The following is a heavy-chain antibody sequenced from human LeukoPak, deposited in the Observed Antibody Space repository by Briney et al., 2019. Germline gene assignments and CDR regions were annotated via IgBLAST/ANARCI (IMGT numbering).Heavy chain of an antibody. CDR2: INTNTGNP. Sequence: ASVKVSCKASGCTFTSYAMNWVRQAPGQGLEWMGWINTNTGNPTYAQGFTGRFVFSLDTSVSTAYLQISSLKAEDTAVYYCARVIAAANPYYYYGMDVWGQGTTVTVSS. J-gene: IGHJ6*02. CDR1: GCTFTSYA. V-gene: IGHV7-4-1*02. D-gene: IGHD6-13*01. CDR3: ARVIAAANPYYYYGMDV.